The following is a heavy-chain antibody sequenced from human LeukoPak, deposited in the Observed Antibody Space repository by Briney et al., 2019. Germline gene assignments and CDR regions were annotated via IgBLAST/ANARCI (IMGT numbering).Heavy chain of an antibody. CDR3: ARERRAGTGWFDP. J-gene: IGHJ5*02. D-gene: IGHD6-13*01. CDR1: GFTFSSYA. CDR2: ISYDGSNK. V-gene: IGHV3-30-3*01. Sequence: GGSLRLSYAASGFTFSSYAMHWVRQAPGKGLEWVAVISYDGSNKYYADSVKGRFTISRDNSKNTLYLQMNSLRAEDTAVYYCARERRAGTGWFDPWGQGTLVTVSS.